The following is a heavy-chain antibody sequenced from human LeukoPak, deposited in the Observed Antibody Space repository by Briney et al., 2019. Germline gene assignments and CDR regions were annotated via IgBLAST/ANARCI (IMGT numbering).Heavy chain of an antibody. CDR3: AREFGYQLEDAFDI. Sequence: GGSLRLSCAASGFTFSSYWMSWVRQAPGKGLEWVANIKQEGSEKYYVASVKGRFTISRDNAKNSLYLQMNSLRAEDTGVYYCAREFGYQLEDAFDIWGRGTMVTVSS. CDR1: GFTFSSYW. D-gene: IGHD2-2*01. CDR2: IKQEGSEK. J-gene: IGHJ3*02. V-gene: IGHV3-7*03.